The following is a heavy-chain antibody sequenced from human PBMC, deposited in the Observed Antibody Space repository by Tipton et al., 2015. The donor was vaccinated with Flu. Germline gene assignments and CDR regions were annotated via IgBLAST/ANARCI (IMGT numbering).Heavy chain of an antibody. CDR1: GFTFSDFY. CDR3: ARDKGWQGRPF. Sequence: SLRLSCAVSGFTFSDFYMNWIRQAPGKGLEWLAYISGGGKTIHYAGSVKGRITISRGNAKKSLYLQMNSLRVEDTAVYYCARDKGWQGRPFWGQGAPVTVSS. V-gene: IGHV3-11*01. CDR2: ISGGGKTI. J-gene: IGHJ4*02. D-gene: IGHD2-15*01.